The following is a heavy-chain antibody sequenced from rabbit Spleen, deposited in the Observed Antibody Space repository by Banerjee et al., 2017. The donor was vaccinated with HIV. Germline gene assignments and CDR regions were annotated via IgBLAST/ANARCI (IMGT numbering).Heavy chain of an antibody. CDR2: MHVGSSGTT. CDR1: GFDFINDI. CDR3: ASDSAARFNL. V-gene: IGHV1S40*01. D-gene: IGHD1-1*01. Sequence: QSLEESGGDLVKPGASLTLTCTASGFDFINDIICWVRQAPGKGLEWIGTMHVGSSGTTYYANWVNGRFSISKTSSTTVTLQMTSLTAADTATYFCASDSAARFNLWGPGTLVTVS. J-gene: IGHJ4*01.